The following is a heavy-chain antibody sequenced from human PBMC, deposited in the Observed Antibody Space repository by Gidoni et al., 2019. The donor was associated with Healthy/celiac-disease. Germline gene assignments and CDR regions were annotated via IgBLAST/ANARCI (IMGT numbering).Heavy chain of an antibody. CDR3: ARPNYYDSSGYYRRDY. D-gene: IGHD3-22*01. CDR1: GYSFTTYW. Sequence: VQLVPSVAEVNTPGESLRISCKGSGYSFTTYWIGWVRQMPGQGLEWMGIIYPGDSDTRYSPSFQGQVTISADKSISTAYLQWSSLKASDTAMYYCARPNYYDSSGYYRRDYWGQGTLVTVSS. CDR2: IYPGDSDT. J-gene: IGHJ4*02. V-gene: IGHV5-51*01.